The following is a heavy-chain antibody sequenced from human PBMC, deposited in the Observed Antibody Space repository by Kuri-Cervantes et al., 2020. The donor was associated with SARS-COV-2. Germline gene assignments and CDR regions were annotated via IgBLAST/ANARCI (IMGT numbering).Heavy chain of an antibody. CDR3: ARAGSGYYAFDI. CDR1: GFSFSDYY. CDR2: ISVSANYP. J-gene: IGHJ3*02. V-gene: IGHV3-11*06. D-gene: IGHD5-12*01. Sequence: LSLTCAASGFSFSDYYMGWVRQAPGRGLEWVSYISVSANYPNYADSVKGRFTISRHNANKSLYLQLNSLRADDSAIYYCARAGSGYYAFDIWGQGTMGTVSS.